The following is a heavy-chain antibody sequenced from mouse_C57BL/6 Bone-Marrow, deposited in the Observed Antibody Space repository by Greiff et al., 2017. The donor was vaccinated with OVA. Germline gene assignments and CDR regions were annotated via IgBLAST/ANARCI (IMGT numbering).Heavy chain of an antibody. CDR1: GFNIKNTY. D-gene: IGHD2-1*01. J-gene: IGHJ3*01. CDR2: IDPANGNT. CDR3: ARGDGNPWFAY. V-gene: IGHV14-3*01. Sequence: EVQLQQSVAELVRPGASVKLSCTASGFNIKNTYMPWVKQRPEQGLEWIGRIDPANGNTKYAPKFQGKATIPADTSSNTAYLQLSSLTSEDTAIYYCARGDGNPWFAYWGQGTLVTVSA.